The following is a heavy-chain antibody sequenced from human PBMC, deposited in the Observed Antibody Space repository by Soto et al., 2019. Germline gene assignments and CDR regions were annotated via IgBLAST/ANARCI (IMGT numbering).Heavy chain of an antibody. Sequence: QVQLQESGPGLVKPSQTLSLTCTVSGGSISSGGYYWSWIRQHPGKGLEWIGYIYYSGSTYYNPSLKSRVTISVDTSKNQFSLKLSSVTAADTAVYYCARAIHPTANPLSITMVRGAILNDYWGQGTLVTVSS. V-gene: IGHV4-31*03. D-gene: IGHD3-10*01. CDR2: IYYSGST. J-gene: IGHJ4*02. CDR1: GGSISSGGYY. CDR3: ARAIHPTANPLSITMVRGAILNDY.